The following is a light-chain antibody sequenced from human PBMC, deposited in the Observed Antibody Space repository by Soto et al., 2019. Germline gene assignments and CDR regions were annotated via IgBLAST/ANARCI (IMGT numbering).Light chain of an antibody. CDR3: QQRSNWPLT. CDR2: DAS. J-gene: IGKJ4*01. Sequence: EIVLTQSPATLSLSPGERPTLSCRASQRVSSYLAWYQQKPGQAPRLLIYDASNRATGIPARFSGSGSGTDFTLTISSLEPEDFAVYYCQQRSNWPLTFGGGTKVEI. CDR1: QRVSSY. V-gene: IGKV3-11*01.